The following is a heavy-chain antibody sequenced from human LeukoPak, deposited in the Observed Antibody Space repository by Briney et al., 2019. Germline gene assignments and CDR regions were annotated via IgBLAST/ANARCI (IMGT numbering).Heavy chain of an antibody. CDR1: GFSFSRYG. Sequence: GGSLRLSCAASGFSFSRYGMHWVRQAPGKGLEWVAATWYDGSNKYYGDSVKGRFTISRDNSKNTLYLQMNSLRAEDTAVYYCARFTTVTAHFDYWGQGTLVTVSS. J-gene: IGHJ4*02. V-gene: IGHV3-33*08. CDR3: ARFTTVTAHFDY. D-gene: IGHD4-17*01. CDR2: TWYDGSNK.